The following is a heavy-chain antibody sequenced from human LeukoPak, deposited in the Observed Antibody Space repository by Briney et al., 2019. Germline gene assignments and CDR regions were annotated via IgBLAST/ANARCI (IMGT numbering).Heavy chain of an antibody. CDR2: ISYDGSNK. J-gene: IGHJ4*02. Sequence: PGGSLRLSCAASGFTFSSYGMHWVRQAPGKGLEWVAVISYDGSNKYYADSVKGRFTIPRDNSKNTLYLQMNSLRAEDTAVYYCAKPAPTYGSGSYQIDYWGQGTLVTVSS. CDR1: GFTFSSYG. CDR3: AKPAPTYGSGSYQIDY. V-gene: IGHV3-30*18. D-gene: IGHD3-10*01.